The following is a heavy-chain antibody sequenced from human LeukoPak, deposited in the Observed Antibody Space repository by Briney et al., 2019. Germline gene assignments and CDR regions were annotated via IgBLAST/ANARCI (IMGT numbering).Heavy chain of an antibody. J-gene: IGHJ4*02. Sequence: GGSLRLSCAASGFIFSSYGMSWVRQAPGKGLEWVAVIWYGGSNKYYADSVKGRFTISRDNSKNTLYLQMNSLRAEDTAVYYCAKKGYYDGSGYYMYYFDHWGQGTLVTVSS. D-gene: IGHD3-22*01. CDR3: AKKGYYDGSGYYMYYFDH. CDR2: IWYGGSNK. V-gene: IGHV3-33*06. CDR1: GFIFSSYG.